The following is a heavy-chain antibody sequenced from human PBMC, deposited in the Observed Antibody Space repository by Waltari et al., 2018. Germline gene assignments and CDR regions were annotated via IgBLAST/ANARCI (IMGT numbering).Heavy chain of an antibody. CDR1: GGSFSGYY. D-gene: IGHD3-3*01. V-gene: IGHV4-34*01. CDR3: ARGRGITNI. Sequence: QVQLQQWGAGLLKPSETLSLTCAVYGGSFSGYYWSWIRQPPGKGLEWIGEINHSGSTKHNPSLKSRVTISVDTSKNQFSLKLSSVTAADTAVYYCARGRGITNIWGKGTMGTVSS. J-gene: IGHJ3*02. CDR2: INHSGST.